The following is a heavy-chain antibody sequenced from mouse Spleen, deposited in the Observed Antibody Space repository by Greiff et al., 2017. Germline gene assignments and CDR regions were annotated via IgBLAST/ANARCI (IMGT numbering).Heavy chain of an antibody. D-gene: IGHD2-5*01. CDR1: GYTFTSYW. J-gene: IGHJ3*01. CDR3: ARSNLAWFAY. Sequence: QVQLQQPGAELVRPGSSVKLSCKASGYTFTSYWMDWVKQRPGQGLEWIGNIYPSDSETHYNQKFKDKATLTVDKSSSTAYMQLSSLTSEDSAVYYCARSNLAWFAYWGQGTLVTVSA. V-gene: IGHV1-61*01. CDR2: IYPSDSET.